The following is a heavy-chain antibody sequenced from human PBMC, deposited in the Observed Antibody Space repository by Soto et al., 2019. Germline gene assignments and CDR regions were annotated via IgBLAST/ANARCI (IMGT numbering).Heavy chain of an antibody. CDR2: IIPIFGTA. J-gene: IGHJ4*02. V-gene: IGHV1-69*13. Sequence: GASVKVSCKASGGTFSSYAISWVRRAPGQGLEWMGGIIPIFGTANYAQKFQGRVTITADESTSTAYMELSSLRSEDTAVYYCARGGSYATPFDYWGQGTLVTVSS. CDR1: GGTFSSYA. D-gene: IGHD1-26*01. CDR3: ARGGSYATPFDY.